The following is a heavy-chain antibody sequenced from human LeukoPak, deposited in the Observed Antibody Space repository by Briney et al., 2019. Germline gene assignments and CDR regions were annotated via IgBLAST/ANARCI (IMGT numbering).Heavy chain of an antibody. CDR2: IIPIFGTA. Sequence: AASVKVSCKASGGTFSSYAISWVRQAPGQGLEWMGGIIPIFGTANYAQKFQGRVTITADESTSTAYMELSSLRSEDTAVYYCARSDRDIVVVVEDRYYYGMDVWGQGTTVTVSS. J-gene: IGHJ6*02. V-gene: IGHV1-69*01. CDR3: ARSDRDIVVVVEDRYYYGMDV. CDR1: GGTFSSYA. D-gene: IGHD2-15*01.